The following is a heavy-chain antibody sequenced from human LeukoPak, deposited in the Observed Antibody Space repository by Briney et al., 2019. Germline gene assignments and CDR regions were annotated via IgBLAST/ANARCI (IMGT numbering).Heavy chain of an antibody. V-gene: IGHV3-74*01. CDR3: ARDPVRRDSY. CDR1: GFTFNTYW. CDR2: INPDGSET. D-gene: IGHD3-10*01. Sequence: GGSLRLSCAASGFTFNTYWMHWVRQAPGKGLVWVSHINPDGSETNYADSVTGRFTISRDNVKNTLYLQMNSLRAEATAVYYCARDPVRRDSYWGQGILVTVSS. J-gene: IGHJ4*02.